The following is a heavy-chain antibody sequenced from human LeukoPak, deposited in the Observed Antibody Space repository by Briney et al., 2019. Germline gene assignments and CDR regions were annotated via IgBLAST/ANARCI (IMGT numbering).Heavy chain of an antibody. CDR2: INPNSGGT. CDR1: GYTFTGYY. D-gene: IGHD5-12*01. CDR3: ARLKVATTETFDY. V-gene: IGHV1-2*02. Sequence: ASVKVSCKASGYTFTGYYMHWVRQAPGQELEWMGWINPNSGGTIYAQKFQGRVTMTRDTSISTAYMELSSLRSDDTAVYYCARLKVATTETFDYWGQGTLVTVSS. J-gene: IGHJ4*02.